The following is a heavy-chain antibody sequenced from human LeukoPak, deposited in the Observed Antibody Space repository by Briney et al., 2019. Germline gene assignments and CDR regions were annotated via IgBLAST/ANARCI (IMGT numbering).Heavy chain of an antibody. D-gene: IGHD3-10*01. CDR3: GNGRNSGSSFGIDP. CDR2: IGSSGVNT. V-gene: IGHV3-23*01. CDR1: GFTFSDYA. Sequence: PGGSLRLSCAASGFTFSDYAMSWVRQAPGKVLEWVAGIGSSGVNTDYATSVKGRFTIARDNTKRTMYLRMNSLRREDTAKHYCGNGRNSGSSFGIDPWGQGTPVSVSS. J-gene: IGHJ5*02.